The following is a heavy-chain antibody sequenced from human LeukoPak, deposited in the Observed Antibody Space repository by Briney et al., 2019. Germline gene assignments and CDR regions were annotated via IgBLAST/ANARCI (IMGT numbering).Heavy chain of an antibody. CDR3: ARDLASTDV. V-gene: IGHV3-20*04. CDR1: GFTFDDYG. CDR2: INWSGGST. Sequence: RPGGSLRLSCAASGFTFDDYGKSWVRQAPGKGLEWVSGINWSGGSTGYADSVQGRFTISRDNAKNSLYLQMNSLRADDTALYYCARDLASTDVWGKGTTVTVSS. D-gene: IGHD3-16*01. J-gene: IGHJ6*04.